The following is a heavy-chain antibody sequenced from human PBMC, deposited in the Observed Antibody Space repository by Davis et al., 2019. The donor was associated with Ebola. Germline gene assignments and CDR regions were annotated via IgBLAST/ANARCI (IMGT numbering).Heavy chain of an antibody. CDR3: AKSGLSFGVVKYHYGMDV. CDR2: ISGSGGST. V-gene: IGHV3-23*01. Sequence: LGGSLRLSCTDSVITFSSYAMTWVRQAPGKGLEWVSAISGSGGSTYYADSVKGRFTISRDNSKNTLYLQMNSLRAEDTAVYYCAKSGLSFGVVKYHYGMDVWGKGTTVTVSS. CDR1: VITFSSYA. J-gene: IGHJ6*04. D-gene: IGHD3-3*01.